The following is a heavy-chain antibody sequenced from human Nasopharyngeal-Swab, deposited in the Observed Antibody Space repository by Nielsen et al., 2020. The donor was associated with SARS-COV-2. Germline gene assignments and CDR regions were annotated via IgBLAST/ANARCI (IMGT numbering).Heavy chain of an antibody. D-gene: IGHD6-13*01. CDR3: ARAAAGTSYYYGMDV. CDR2: ISSGGSAT. CDR1: GFTFDDYA. V-gene: IGHV3-48*03. Sequence: GESLKISCAASGFTFDDYAIHWVRQAPGKGLEWISYISSGGSATHYADSVKGRFAISRDNPKNSLYLQMYSLRAEDTAVYYCARAAAGTSYYYGMDVWGQGTTVTVSS. J-gene: IGHJ6*02.